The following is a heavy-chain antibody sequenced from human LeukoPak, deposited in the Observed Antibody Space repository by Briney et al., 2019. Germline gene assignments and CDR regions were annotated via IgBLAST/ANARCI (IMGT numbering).Heavy chain of an antibody. J-gene: IGHJ6*03. CDR1: GGSFSGYY. Sequence: SETLSLTCAVYGGSFSGYYWSWIRQPPGKGLEWIGEINHSGSTNYNPSLKSRVTISVDTSKNQFSLKLSSVTAADTAVYYCARRITMVRGVKYYYDMDVWGKGTTVTVSS. D-gene: IGHD3-10*01. V-gene: IGHV4-34*01. CDR3: ARRITMVRGVKYYYDMDV. CDR2: INHSGST.